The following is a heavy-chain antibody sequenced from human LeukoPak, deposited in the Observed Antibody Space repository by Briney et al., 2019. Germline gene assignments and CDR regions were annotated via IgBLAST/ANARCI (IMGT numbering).Heavy chain of an antibody. Sequence: GGSLRLSCAVSGFTINNYAMSWVRQAPGKGLEWVSATSASGASTYYADSVKGRFTISRDISKNTLYLQMSSPRDEDTALYYCAKAGAYSSSSYDYWGQGALVTVSS. CDR2: TSASGAST. CDR3: AKAGAYSSSSYDY. D-gene: IGHD6-6*01. CDR1: GFTINNYA. V-gene: IGHV3-23*01. J-gene: IGHJ4*02.